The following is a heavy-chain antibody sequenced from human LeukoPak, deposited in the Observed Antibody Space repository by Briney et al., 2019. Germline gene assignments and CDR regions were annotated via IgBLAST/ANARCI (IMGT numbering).Heavy chain of an antibody. CDR3: ARGPH. Sequence: GGSLRLSCAASGFTFSYYWMNWVRQAPGKGLEWVANIKQDGSEKYYVDSVKGRFTISRDNAKNSLHLQMNSLRTEDTAVYYCARGPHWGQGTLVTVSS. CDR2: IKQDGSEK. J-gene: IGHJ4*02. CDR1: GFTFSYYW. V-gene: IGHV3-7*01.